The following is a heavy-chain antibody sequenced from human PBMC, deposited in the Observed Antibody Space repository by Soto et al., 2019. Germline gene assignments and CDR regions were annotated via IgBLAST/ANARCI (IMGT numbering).Heavy chain of an antibody. J-gene: IGHJ3*02. CDR2: IKQDGSEK. CDR3: ASVMEWLFADDAFDI. D-gene: IGHD3-3*01. V-gene: IGHV3-7*03. Sequence: PGGSLRLSCAASGFTFSSYWMSWVRQAPGKGLEWVANIKQDGSEKYYVDSVKGRFTISRDNAKNSLYLQMNSLRAEDTAVYYCASVMEWLFADDAFDIWGQGTMVTVSS. CDR1: GFTFSSYW.